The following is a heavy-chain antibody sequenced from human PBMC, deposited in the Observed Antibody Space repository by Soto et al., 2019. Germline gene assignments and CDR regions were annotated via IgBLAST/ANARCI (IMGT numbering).Heavy chain of an antibody. D-gene: IGHD4-17*01. V-gene: IGHV3-9*01. J-gene: IGHJ6*03. Sequence: EVQLVESGGGLVQPGGSLRLSCAVSGFTFDEYAMHWVRQAPGKGLEWVSGISWNSGSVGYANSVKGRFTISRDNAKNSLYLQMNSLRAEDTALYYCAKDTLYGGNYYDSYMAVWGKGTAVTVSS. CDR3: AKDTLYGGNYYDSYMAV. CDR2: ISWNSGSV. CDR1: GFTFDEYA.